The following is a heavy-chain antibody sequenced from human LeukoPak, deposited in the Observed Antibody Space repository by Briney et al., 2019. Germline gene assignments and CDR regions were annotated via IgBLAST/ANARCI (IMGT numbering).Heavy chain of an antibody. V-gene: IGHV1-24*01. Sequence: RASVKVSCKVSGYTLTELSMHWVRQAPGKGLEWMGGFDPEDGETIYAQKFQGRVTMTEDTSTDTAYMELSSLRSEDTAVYYCATDGEVGIAAAGTGLYYGMDVWGKGTTVTVSS. D-gene: IGHD6-13*01. CDR2: FDPEDGET. CDR1: GYTLTELS. J-gene: IGHJ6*04. CDR3: ATDGEVGIAAAGTGLYYGMDV.